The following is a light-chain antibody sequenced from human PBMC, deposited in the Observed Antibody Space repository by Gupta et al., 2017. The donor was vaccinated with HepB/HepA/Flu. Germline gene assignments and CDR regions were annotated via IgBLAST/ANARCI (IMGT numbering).Light chain of an antibody. CDR1: RSNIGAGYD. Sequence: QSVLTHPPSVSGAPGQRVTISCTGSRSNIGAGYDVHWYQQLPGTAPKLLIDGNSNRPSGVQDRFAGYKAGTSASLDITGLQAEDEADYYGQSYDSSLSGAVFGGGTKLTVL. CDR2: GNS. CDR3: QSYDSSLSGAV. V-gene: IGLV1-40*01. J-gene: IGLJ3*02.